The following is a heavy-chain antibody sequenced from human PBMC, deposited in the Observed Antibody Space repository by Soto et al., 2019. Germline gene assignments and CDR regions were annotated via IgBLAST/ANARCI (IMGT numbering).Heavy chain of an antibody. D-gene: IGHD3-22*01. V-gene: IGHV4-31*03. CDR1: GGSISSGGYY. J-gene: IGHJ5*02. CDR3: ARGGPTYYYDSSGYYYENWFDP. Sequence: PSETLSLTCTVSGGSISSGGYYWSWIRQHPGKGLEWIGYIYYSGSTYYNPSLKSRVTISVDTSKNQFSLKLSSVTAADTAVYYGARGGPTYYYDSSGYYYENWFDPWGQGTLVTVSS. CDR2: IYYSGST.